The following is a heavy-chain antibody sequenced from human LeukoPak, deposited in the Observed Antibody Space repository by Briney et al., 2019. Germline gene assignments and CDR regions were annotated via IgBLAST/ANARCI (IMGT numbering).Heavy chain of an antibody. D-gene: IGHD6-19*01. J-gene: IGHJ4*02. CDR2: INHSGST. CDR1: GGSFSGYY. Sequence: SETLSLTCAVYGGSFSGYYWSWIRQPPGKGLEWIGGINHSGSTNYNPSLKSRVTISVDTSKNQFSLKLSSVTAADTAVYYCARGQRRIAVAGTLDYWGQGTLVTVSS. V-gene: IGHV4-34*01. CDR3: ARGQRRIAVAGTLDY.